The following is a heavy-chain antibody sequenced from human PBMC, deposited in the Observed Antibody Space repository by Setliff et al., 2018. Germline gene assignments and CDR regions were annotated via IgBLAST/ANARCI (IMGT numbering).Heavy chain of an antibody. CDR1: GGSISTYY. Sequence: PSETLSLTCTVSGGSISTYYWSWIRQPPGKGLEWIGYIYYSGSTNYNPSLKSRVTISVDTSKNQFSLKLSSVTAADAAVYYCARPPRGRRWYFDLWGRGTLVTVSS. J-gene: IGHJ2*01. D-gene: IGHD3-16*01. CDR2: IYYSGST. CDR3: ARPPRGRRWYFDL. V-gene: IGHV4-59*08.